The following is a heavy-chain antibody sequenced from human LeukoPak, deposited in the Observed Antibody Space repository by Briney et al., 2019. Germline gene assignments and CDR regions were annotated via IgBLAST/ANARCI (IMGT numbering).Heavy chain of an antibody. CDR2: INPRGDIT. CDR3: ARPAYCDGTNCGYWLDP. CDR1: GSTFTWFL. D-gene: IGHD2-21*01. Sequence: GASVKVSCKTCGSTFTWFLIHWVRQAPGQGLEWVGTINPRGDITSYAQRFQGRVTLTEDTSTSTFYMELSSLTSDDTAVYFCARPAYCDGTNCGYWLDPWGPGTLVTVSS. J-gene: IGHJ5*02. V-gene: IGHV1-46*01.